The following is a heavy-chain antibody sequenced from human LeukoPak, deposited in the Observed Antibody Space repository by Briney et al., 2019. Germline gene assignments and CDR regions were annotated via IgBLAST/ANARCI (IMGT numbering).Heavy chain of an antibody. CDR2: IYYSGST. J-gene: IGHJ4*02. Sequence: KTSETLSLTCTVSGVSSSSTSYYWSWIRQPPGKGLEWVGYIYYSGSTNYNPSLKSRVTISVDTSKNQFSLKLSSVTAADTAVYYCARPTVTTIGGFVYWGQGTLVTVSS. V-gene: IGHV4-61*01. D-gene: IGHD4-11*01. CDR1: GVSSSSTSYY. CDR3: ARPTVTTIGGFVY.